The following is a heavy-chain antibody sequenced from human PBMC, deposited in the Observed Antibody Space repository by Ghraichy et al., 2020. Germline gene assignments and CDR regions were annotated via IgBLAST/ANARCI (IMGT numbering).Heavy chain of an antibody. Sequence: GGSLRLSCAASGFTFSSYCMSWVRQSPGKGLEWVANIKQDGSEKYYADSVEGRFTISRDNAQNSLYLQMNSLRAEDTALYHCAREWLRDDAAAGTSPWGQGTLVTVSA. CDR1: GFTFSSYC. V-gene: IGHV3-7*03. J-gene: IGHJ5*02. D-gene: IGHD6-13*01. CDR3: AREWLRDDAAAGTSP. CDR2: IKQDGSEK.